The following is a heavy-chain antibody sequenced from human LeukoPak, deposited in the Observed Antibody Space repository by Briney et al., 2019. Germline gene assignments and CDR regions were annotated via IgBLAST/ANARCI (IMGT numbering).Heavy chain of an antibody. CDR3: ARFDYAIEAFDI. D-gene: IGHD4-17*01. CDR1: GYTFTGYY. CDR2: INPNSGGT. J-gene: IGHJ3*02. V-gene: IGHV1-2*02. Sequence: ASVKVSCTASGYTFTGYYMHWVRQAPGQGLEWMGWINPNSGGTNYAQKFQGRVTMTRDTSISTAYMELSRLRSDDTAVYYCARFDYAIEAFDIWGQGTMVTVSS.